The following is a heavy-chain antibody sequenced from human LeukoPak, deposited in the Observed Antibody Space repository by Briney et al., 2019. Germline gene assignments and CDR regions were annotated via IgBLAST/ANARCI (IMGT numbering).Heavy chain of an antibody. CDR3: VTRVKSTGDY. D-gene: IGHD1-1*01. Sequence: GGSLRLSCVASGFSFSSYSINWVRQAPGKGLEWIGRIKTKADGETTEYIAPVKGRFTISRDDSKNTVYLQMNSLKTEDTSLYYCVTRVKSTGDYWGQGTLVTVSS. V-gene: IGHV3-15*01. CDR1: GFSFSSYS. J-gene: IGHJ4*02. CDR2: IKTKADGETT.